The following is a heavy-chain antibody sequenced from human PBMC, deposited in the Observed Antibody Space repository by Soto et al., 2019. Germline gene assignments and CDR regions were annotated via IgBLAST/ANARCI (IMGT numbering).Heavy chain of an antibody. D-gene: IGHD3-22*01. J-gene: IGHJ4*02. CDR3: ARGGYYPYYFDY. CDR1: GGSISSGGYS. CDR2: IYHSGST. V-gene: IGHV4-30-2*01. Sequence: SETLSLTCAVSGGSISSGGYSWSWIRQPPGKGLEWIGYIYHSGSTYYNPSLKSRVTISVDRSKNQFSLKLSSVTAADTAVYYCARGGYYPYYFDYWGQGTLVTVSS.